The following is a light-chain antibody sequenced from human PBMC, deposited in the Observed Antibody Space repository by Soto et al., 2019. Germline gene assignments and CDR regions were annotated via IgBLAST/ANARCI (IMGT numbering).Light chain of an antibody. CDR3: QQSYSTSLT. J-gene: IGKJ4*01. Sequence: EIVLTQSPGTLSLFPGERATLSCRASQSIASTYFAWYQQRPGQAPRLLIYAASSRATGVPDRFSGSGSGTDFTLTISSLQPEDFATYYCQQSYSTSLTFGGGTKVEIK. V-gene: IGKV3-20*01. CDR1: QSIASTY. CDR2: AAS.